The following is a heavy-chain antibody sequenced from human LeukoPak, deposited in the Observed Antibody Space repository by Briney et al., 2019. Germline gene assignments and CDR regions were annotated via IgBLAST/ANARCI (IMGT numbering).Heavy chain of an antibody. CDR1: GFTFSSYA. V-gene: IGHV3-23*01. J-gene: IGHJ4*02. Sequence: GTLRLSCAASGFTFSSYAMSWVRQAPGKGLEWVSAISGSGGSTHYSDSVEGRFTISRDNSKNTLYLQMNSLRAEDTAVYYCARRAGAYSHPYDYWGQGTLVTVSS. CDR3: ARRAGAYSHPYDY. CDR2: ISGSGGST. D-gene: IGHD4/OR15-4a*01.